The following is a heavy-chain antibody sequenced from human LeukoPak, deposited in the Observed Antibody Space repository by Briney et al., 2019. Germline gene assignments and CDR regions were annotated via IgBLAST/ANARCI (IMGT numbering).Heavy chain of an antibody. CDR1: GGSISSYY. Sequence: SETLSLTCTVSGGSISSYYWSWIRQPPGKGLEWIGYIYYSGSTNYNPSLKSRVTISVDTSKNQFSLKLSSVTAADTAVYYCASWRAYCSSTSCYTGSYSSAIGGFDYWGQGTLVTVSS. J-gene: IGHJ4*02. D-gene: IGHD2-2*02. CDR2: IYYSGST. CDR3: ASWRAYCSSTSCYTGSYSSAIGGFDY. V-gene: IGHV4-59*01.